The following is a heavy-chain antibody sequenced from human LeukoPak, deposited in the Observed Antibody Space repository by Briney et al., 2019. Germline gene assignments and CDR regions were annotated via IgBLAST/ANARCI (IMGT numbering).Heavy chain of an antibody. CDR3: ARASSIPSPLDY. Sequence: PSESRSLTCTVSGGSISSYYWSWIRQPPGKLLEWIGYIYYSGRTNYNPSLKSRVTISVDTSKNQFSLKLSSVTAADTAVYYCARASSIPSPLDYWGQGTLVTVSS. CDR2: IYYSGRT. CDR1: GGSISSYY. J-gene: IGHJ4*02. D-gene: IGHD2-2*02. V-gene: IGHV4-59*01.